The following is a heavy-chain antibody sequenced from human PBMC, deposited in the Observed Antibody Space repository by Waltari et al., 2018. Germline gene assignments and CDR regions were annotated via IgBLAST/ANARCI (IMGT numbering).Heavy chain of an antibody. D-gene: IGHD2-15*01. CDR2: ISDDSINR. CDR1: GFPFSSHA. J-gene: IGHJ4*02. V-gene: IGHV3-30*15. Sequence: QVKLVESGGGVVQPGTSLRLSCAASGFPFSSHAMHWVRQAPGKGLDWVAVISDDSINRFYADSVKGRFTISRDNSKNTLFLQMSSLRDDDTALYFCARRGVTGREAAPPDYWGQGTLVTVSS. CDR3: ARRGVTGREAAPPDY.